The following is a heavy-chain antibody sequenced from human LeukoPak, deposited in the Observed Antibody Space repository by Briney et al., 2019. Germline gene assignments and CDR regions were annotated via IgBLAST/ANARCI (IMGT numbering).Heavy chain of an antibody. CDR1: GFTFDDYA. D-gene: IGHD3-9*01. CDR2: ISWNSGSI. CDR3: AKDGVLTGYRTYYFDY. Sequence: PGGSLRLSCAASGFTFDDYAMHWVRHAPGKGLEWVSGISWNSGSIGYADSVKGRFTISRDNAKNSLYLQMNSLRAEDTALYYCAKDGVLTGYRTYYFDYWGQGTLVTVSS. V-gene: IGHV3-9*01. J-gene: IGHJ4*02.